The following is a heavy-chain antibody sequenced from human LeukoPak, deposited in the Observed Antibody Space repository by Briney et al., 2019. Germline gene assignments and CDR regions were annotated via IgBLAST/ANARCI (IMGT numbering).Heavy chain of an antibody. V-gene: IGHV3-53*01. CDR3: ARLNAGSGSYYIFDY. J-gene: IGHJ4*02. Sequence: GGSLRLACAAYGFTVSSNYMSWVRQAPGKGLEWVSVIYSGGSTYYADSVKGRFTISRDNSKNTLYLQMNSLRAEDTAVYYCARLNAGSGSYYIFDYWGQGTLVTVSS. CDR2: IYSGGST. D-gene: IGHD3-10*01. CDR1: GFTVSSNY.